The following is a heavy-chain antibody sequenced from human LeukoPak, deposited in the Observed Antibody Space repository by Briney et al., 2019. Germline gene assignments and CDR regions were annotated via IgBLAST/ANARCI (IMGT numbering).Heavy chain of an antibody. J-gene: IGHJ5*02. D-gene: IGHD3-3*01. CDR2: MNPNSGNT. Sequence: ALVKVSCKASGYTFTSYDINWVRQATGQGLEWMGWMNPNSGNTGYAQKFQGRVTITRNTSISTAYMELSSLRSEDTAVYYCARGLNYDFWSGYYTGDWFDPWGQGTLVTVSS. CDR3: ARGLNYDFWSGYYTGDWFDP. V-gene: IGHV1-8*03. CDR1: GYTFTSYD.